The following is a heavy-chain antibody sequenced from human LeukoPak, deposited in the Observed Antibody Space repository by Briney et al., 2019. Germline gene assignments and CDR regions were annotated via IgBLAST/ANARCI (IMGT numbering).Heavy chain of an antibody. CDR2: IRYDGGEI. Sequence: PGGSLTLSCEVSGFTFSSYWMSWVRQAPGKGLEWVANIRYDGGEIYYVESVKGRFTISRDNAKNSLYLQMNRLRAEDAAVYYCARDKPRGSYYGSIFDSWGQGTLVTVSS. J-gene: IGHJ4*02. CDR3: ARDKPRGSYYGSIFDS. CDR1: GFTFSSYW. V-gene: IGHV3-7*01. D-gene: IGHD1-26*01.